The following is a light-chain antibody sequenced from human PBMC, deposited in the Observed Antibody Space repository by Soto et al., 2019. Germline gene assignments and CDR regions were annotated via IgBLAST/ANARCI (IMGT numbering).Light chain of an antibody. V-gene: IGLV2-14*01. J-gene: IGLJ2*01. Sequence: QSVLTQPASVSGSPGQSITIFCTGTSSDVGGFNYVSWYQHHPGKAPKLMIYEVSNRPSGVSNLFSGSKSGDTASLTISGLQAEDEAHYYCTSYTSTTFLFFGGGTKVTVL. CDR3: TSYTSTTFLF. CDR1: SSDVGGFNY. CDR2: EVS.